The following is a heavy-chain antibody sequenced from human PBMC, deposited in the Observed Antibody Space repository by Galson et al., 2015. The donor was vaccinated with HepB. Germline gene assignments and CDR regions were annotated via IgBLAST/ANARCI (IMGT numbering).Heavy chain of an antibody. J-gene: IGHJ2*01. CDR2: ISSSSSYI. Sequence: SLRLSCAASGFTFSSYSMNWVRQAPGKGLEWVSSISSSSSYIYYADSVKGRFTISRDNAKNSLYLQMNSLRAEDTAVYYCARVPDTAMDYYDSSGLGPGYWYFDLWGRGTLVTVSS. D-gene: IGHD3-22*01. CDR1: GFTFSSYS. V-gene: IGHV3-21*01. CDR3: ARVPDTAMDYYDSSGLGPGYWYFDL.